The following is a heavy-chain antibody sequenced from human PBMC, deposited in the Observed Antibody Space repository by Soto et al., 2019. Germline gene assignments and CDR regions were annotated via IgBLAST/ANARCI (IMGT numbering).Heavy chain of an antibody. J-gene: IGHJ4*02. CDR2: ISYDGSNK. CDR3: ARDTYSSGWYWSFDY. Sequence: PGGSLRLSCAASGFTFSSYAMHWVRQAPGKGLEWVAVISYDGSNKYYADSVKGRFTISRDNSKNTLYLQMNSLRAEDTAVYYCARDTYSSGWYWSFDYWGQGTLVTVSS. D-gene: IGHD6-19*01. V-gene: IGHV3-30-3*01. CDR1: GFTFSSYA.